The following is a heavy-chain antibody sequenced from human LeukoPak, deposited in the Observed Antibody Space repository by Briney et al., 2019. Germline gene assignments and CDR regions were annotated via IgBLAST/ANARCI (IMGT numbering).Heavy chain of an antibody. D-gene: IGHD2-8*01. V-gene: IGHV4-34*01. CDR3: ARALPQGVYAIWGTGLYDY. CDR2: INHSGST. J-gene: IGHJ4*02. CDR1: GGSFSGYY. Sequence: PSETLSLTCAVYGGSFSGYYWSWIRQPPGKGLEWIGEINHSGSTNYNPSLKSRVTISVDTSKNQFSLKLSSVTAVDTAVYYCARALPQGVYAIWGTGLYDYWGQGTLVTVSS.